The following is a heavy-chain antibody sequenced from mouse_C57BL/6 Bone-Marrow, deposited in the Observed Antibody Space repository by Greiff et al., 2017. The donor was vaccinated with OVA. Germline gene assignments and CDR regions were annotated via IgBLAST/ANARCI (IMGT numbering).Heavy chain of an antibody. Sequence: EVQLQQSGAELVRPGASVKLSCTASGFNIKDDYMHWVKQRPEQGLEWIGWIDPENGDTEYASKFQGKATITADTSSNTAYLQLSSLTSEDTAFYYCSGYGGFAYWGQGTLVTVSA. D-gene: IGHD2-2*01. CDR1: GFNIKDDY. CDR2: IDPENGDT. J-gene: IGHJ3*01. CDR3: SGYGGFAY. V-gene: IGHV14-4*01.